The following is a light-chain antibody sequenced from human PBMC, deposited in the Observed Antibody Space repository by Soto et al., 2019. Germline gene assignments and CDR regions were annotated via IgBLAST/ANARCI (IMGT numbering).Light chain of an antibody. Sequence: EIELTQSPATLSLSPGETAALSCRASQNVDKFLDWYQQRPGQPPRLLIFDSSNRATGVPVRFSGSGSGTVFTLTIGSLEPEDSAVYYRQQRKNCRPITFGQGTRLEI. CDR2: DSS. J-gene: IGKJ5*01. CDR3: QQRKNCRPIT. CDR1: QNVDKF. V-gene: IGKV3-11*01.